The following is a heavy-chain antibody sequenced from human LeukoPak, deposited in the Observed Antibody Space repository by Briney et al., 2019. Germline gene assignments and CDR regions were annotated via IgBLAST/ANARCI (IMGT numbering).Heavy chain of an antibody. J-gene: IGHJ4*02. V-gene: IGHV3-74*01. CDR1: GFTFSNYW. CDR2: INSDGSAT. D-gene: IGHD4-17*01. Sequence: QPGGSLRLSCAASGFTFSNYWMHWVRQAPGKGLVWVSRINSDGSATTYADSVKGRFTISRDNSKNTLYLQMNSLRAEDTAVYYCAKDPYLNPYTVTTAVVDYWGQGTLVTVSS. CDR3: AKDPYLNPYTVTTAVVDY.